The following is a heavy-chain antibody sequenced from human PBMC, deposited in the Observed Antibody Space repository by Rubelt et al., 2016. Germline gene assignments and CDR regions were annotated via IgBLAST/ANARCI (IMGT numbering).Heavy chain of an antibody. Sequence: QVQLQESGPRLVKPSETLSLTCSVSGVSMSSYYWSWIRQPPGKGLEWIGRIYTSGSTYYNPSLKSRVTISVDTSKNLFSLKLGSVTAADTAVYYCARLSGYSGYDLFDYWGQGTLVTVSS. D-gene: IGHD5-12*01. CDR2: IYTSGST. CDR1: GVSMSSYY. J-gene: IGHJ4*02. V-gene: IGHV4-4*08. CDR3: ARLSGYSGYDLFDY.